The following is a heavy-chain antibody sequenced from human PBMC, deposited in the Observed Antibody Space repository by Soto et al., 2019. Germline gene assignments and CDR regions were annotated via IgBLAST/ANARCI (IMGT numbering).Heavy chain of an antibody. CDR2: IKSKTDGGTT. V-gene: IGHV3-15*01. CDR1: GFTFSNAW. J-gene: IGHJ4*02. D-gene: IGHD1-1*01. Sequence: VGSLRLSCAASGFTFSNAWMSWVRQAPGKGLEWVGRIKSKTDGGTTDYAAPVKGRFTISRDDSKNTLYLQMNSLKTEDTAVYYCTTRERDGYWNLDYWGQGTLVTVSS. CDR3: TTRERDGYWNLDY.